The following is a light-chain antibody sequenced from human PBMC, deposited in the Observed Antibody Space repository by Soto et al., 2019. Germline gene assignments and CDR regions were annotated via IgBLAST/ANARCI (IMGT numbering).Light chain of an antibody. CDR2: TAS. V-gene: IGKV1-6*01. J-gene: IGKJ2*01. Sequence: AIPMTQSPSSLSASVGDRVTITCRASQGIRNDLHWYQQKPGKAPKLLIYTASSLQSGVPSRFSGSGSGTDFTLTIISLQPEDFATYFCLQDYNYPYTFGQGTKLEIE. CDR1: QGIRND. CDR3: LQDYNYPYT.